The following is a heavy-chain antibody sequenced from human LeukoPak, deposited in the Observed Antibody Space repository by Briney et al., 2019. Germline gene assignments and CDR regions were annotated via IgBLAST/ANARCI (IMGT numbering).Heavy chain of an antibody. J-gene: IGHJ4*02. CDR2: INHSGST. D-gene: IGHD3-10*01. Sequence: SETLSLTCAVYGGSFSGYSWSWIRQPPGKGLEWIGEINHSGSTNYNPSLKSRVTISLDTSKSQFSLKLSSVTAADTAVYYCARLRDYVHYWGQGTLVTVSS. V-gene: IGHV4-34*01. CDR3: ARLRDYVHY. CDR1: GGSFSGYS.